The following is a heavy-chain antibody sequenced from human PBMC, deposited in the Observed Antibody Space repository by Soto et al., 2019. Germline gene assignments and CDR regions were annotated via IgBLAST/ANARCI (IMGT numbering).Heavy chain of an antibody. Sequence: QVQLVQSGADVKKPGASVKVSCKASGYTVTSYWMHWVRQAPGQGLEWLGVINPSGGSTTYAEKFQGRVSMTRDTSTITVYMELSSLRSDDRDVYYCARTSARARRAYFDSWGQGTLVTVSS. J-gene: IGHJ4*02. V-gene: IGHV1-46*01. CDR1: GYTVTSYW. CDR3: ARTSARARRAYFDS. CDR2: INPSGGST.